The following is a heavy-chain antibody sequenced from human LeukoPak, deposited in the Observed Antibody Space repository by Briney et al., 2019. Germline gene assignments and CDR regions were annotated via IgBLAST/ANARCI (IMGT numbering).Heavy chain of an antibody. CDR2: ISAYNGNT. CDR3: ARESVTTSYYYGMDV. V-gene: IGHV1-18*01. J-gene: IGHJ6*02. Sequence: ASVKVSCKASGGTFSSYAISWVRQAPGQGLEWMGWISAYNGNTNYAQKLQGRVTMTTDTSTSTAYTELRSLRSDDTAVYYCARESVTTSYYYGMDVWGQGTTVTVSS. CDR1: GGTFSSYA. D-gene: IGHD4-11*01.